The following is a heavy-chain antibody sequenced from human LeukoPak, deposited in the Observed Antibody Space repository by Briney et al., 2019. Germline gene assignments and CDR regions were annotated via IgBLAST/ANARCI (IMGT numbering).Heavy chain of an antibody. CDR1: GYTFTSYD. J-gene: IGHJ3*02. V-gene: IGHV1-18*01. CDR2: ISVFNNANT. D-gene: IGHD2-21*02. Sequence: ASVKVSCTASGYTFTSYDINWVRQATGQGLEWMGWISVFNNANTRYAQNFQGRVTLTTDTSTTTAYMELRSLRSDDTAVYYCSREYPFCGADCFSGVFDIWGQGTVVTVS. CDR3: SREYPFCGADCFSGVFDI.